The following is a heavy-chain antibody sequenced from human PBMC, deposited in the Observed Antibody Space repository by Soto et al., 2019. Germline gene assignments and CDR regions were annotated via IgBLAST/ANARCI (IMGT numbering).Heavy chain of an antibody. CDR1: GFTFSSYS. CDR3: ARDCSGGSCRGGY. Sequence: EVQLVESGGGLVKPGGSLRLSCAASGFTFSSYSMNWVRQAPGKGLEWVSSISSSSSYIYYADSVKGRFTISRDNAKNSLYLQRNSLRAEDTAVYYCARDCSGGSCRGGYWGQGTLVTVSS. V-gene: IGHV3-21*01. J-gene: IGHJ4*02. CDR2: ISSSSSYI. D-gene: IGHD2-15*01.